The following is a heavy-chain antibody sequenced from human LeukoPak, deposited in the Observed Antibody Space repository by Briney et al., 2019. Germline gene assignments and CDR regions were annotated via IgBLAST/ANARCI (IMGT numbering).Heavy chain of an antibody. CDR3: ARAHCSGGSCYEWGIYYFDY. V-gene: IGHV3-20*04. CDR1: GFIFDDYG. J-gene: IGHJ4*02. D-gene: IGHD2-15*01. Sequence: PGGSLRLSCAASGFIFDDYGMNWVRQAPGKGLEWVSGINWNGVSTGYADSVKGRFTISRDNAKNSLYLQMNSLRAEDTALYYCARAHCSGGSCYEWGIYYFDYWGQGTLVTVSS. CDR2: INWNGVST.